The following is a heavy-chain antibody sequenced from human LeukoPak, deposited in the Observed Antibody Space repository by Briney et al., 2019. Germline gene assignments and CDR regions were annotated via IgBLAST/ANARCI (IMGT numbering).Heavy chain of an antibody. J-gene: IGHJ5*02. Sequence: GGSLRLSCAASGFTFSSYAMSWVRQAPGKGLEWVSATSGSGGSTYYADSVKGRFTISRDNSKNTLYLQMNSLRAEDTAVYYCAKGGVVPAAWGSLNWFDPWGQGTLVTVSS. CDR2: TSGSGGST. CDR1: GFTFSSYA. D-gene: IGHD2-2*01. V-gene: IGHV3-23*01. CDR3: AKGGVVPAAWGSLNWFDP.